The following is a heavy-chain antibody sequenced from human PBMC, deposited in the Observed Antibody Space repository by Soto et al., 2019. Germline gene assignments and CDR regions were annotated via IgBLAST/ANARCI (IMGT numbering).Heavy chain of an antibody. CDR2: IYYSGST. CDR3: ARDDYGGNLRFDP. CDR1: GGSISSGGYY. Sequence: SETLSLTCTVSGGSISSGGYYWSWIRQHPGKGLEWIGYIYYSGSTYYNPSLKSRVTISVDTSKNQFSLKLSSVTAADTAVYYCARDDYGGNLRFDPWGQGTLVTVSS. V-gene: IGHV4-31*03. D-gene: IGHD4-17*01. J-gene: IGHJ5*02.